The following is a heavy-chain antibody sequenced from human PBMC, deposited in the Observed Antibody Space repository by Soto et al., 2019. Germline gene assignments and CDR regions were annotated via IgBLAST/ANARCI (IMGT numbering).Heavy chain of an antibody. CDR3: ARDVAAAGPFDY. D-gene: IGHD6-13*01. J-gene: IGHJ4*02. CDR1: GYTFTSYS. CDR2: INPYNGNT. V-gene: IGHV1-18*01. Sequence: QVQLVQSGAEVKKPGASVKVSCKASGYTFTSYSISWVRQAPGQGLEWMGWINPYNGNTNYAQKLQGRVTMTTDTSTSTASMELRSLRSDDTAVYYCARDVAAAGPFDYWGQGTLVTVSS.